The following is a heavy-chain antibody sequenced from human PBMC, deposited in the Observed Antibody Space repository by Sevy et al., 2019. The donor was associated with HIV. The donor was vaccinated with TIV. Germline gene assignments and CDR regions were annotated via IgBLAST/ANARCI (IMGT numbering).Heavy chain of an antibody. CDR3: ARVSDTGSFPFDF. J-gene: IGHJ4*02. CDR2: IYPGDSDT. D-gene: IGHD1-26*01. V-gene: IGHV5-51*01. CDR1: GYRFSTSW. Sequence: GESLKISCRGSGYRFSTSWIGWVRQMPGKGLEWMGMIYPGDSDTRYSPSFQDQVTFSVAKSVTTAYLKWISLEASDTAIYYCARVSDTGSFPFDFWGQGTLVTVSS.